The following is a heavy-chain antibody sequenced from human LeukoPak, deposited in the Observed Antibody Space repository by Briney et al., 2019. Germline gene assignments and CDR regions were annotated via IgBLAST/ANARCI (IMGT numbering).Heavy chain of an antibody. Sequence: GGSLRLSCAASGFTFSSYSMNWVRQAPGKGLERVSSISSSSSYIYYADSVKGRFTISRDNSKNTLYLQMNSLRAEDTAVYYCAKALRITIFGVVPPFDPWGQGTLVTVSS. V-gene: IGHV3-21*01. D-gene: IGHD3-3*01. CDR2: ISSSSSYI. J-gene: IGHJ5*02. CDR3: AKALRITIFGVVPPFDP. CDR1: GFTFSSYS.